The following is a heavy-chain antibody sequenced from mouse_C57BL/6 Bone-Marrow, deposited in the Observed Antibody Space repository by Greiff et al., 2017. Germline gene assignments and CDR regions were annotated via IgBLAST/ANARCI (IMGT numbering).Heavy chain of an antibody. D-gene: IGHD1-1*01. V-gene: IGHV1-59*01. CDR3: ARLGSSGYAMDY. Sequence: QVQLQQPGAELVRPGTSVKLSCKASGYTFTSYWMHWVKQRPGQGLEWIGVIDPSDSYTNYNPKFKGQATLTVDTTSSTAYMQLSSLTSEDSAVYFCARLGSSGYAMDYWGQGTSVTVSS. CDR2: IDPSDSYT. CDR1: GYTFTSYW. J-gene: IGHJ4*01.